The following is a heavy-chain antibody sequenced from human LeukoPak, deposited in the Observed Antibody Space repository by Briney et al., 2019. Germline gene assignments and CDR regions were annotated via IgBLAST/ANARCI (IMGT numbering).Heavy chain of an antibody. Sequence: GRSLRLSCAASGFTFDDYAMHWVRQAPGKGLEWVSGISWNSGSIGYADSVKGLFTISRDNAKNSLYLQMNSLRAEDTALYYCAKDYYGSGSYYRALPPGGMDVWGQGTTVTVSS. CDR2: ISWNSGSI. D-gene: IGHD3-10*01. CDR3: AKDYYGSGSYYRALPPGGMDV. J-gene: IGHJ6*02. CDR1: GFTFDDYA. V-gene: IGHV3-9*01.